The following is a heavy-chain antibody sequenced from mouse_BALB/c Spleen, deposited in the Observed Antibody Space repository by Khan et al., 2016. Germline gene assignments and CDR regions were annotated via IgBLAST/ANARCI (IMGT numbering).Heavy chain of an antibody. J-gene: IGHJ4*01. V-gene: IGHV1-81*01. CDR2: IYPGSNNI. D-gene: IGHD3-1*01. Sequence: QVQLQQPGPELVKPGASVNMSCKASGYTFTDYVIGWVKQRTGQGLEWIGEIYPGSNNIYYNEKFKDQATLTADKSSSTAYMQLSSLTSEDSAVYFCARSGSLAYYTLDYWGQGASVTVSS. CDR3: ARSGSLAYYTLDY. CDR1: GYTFTDYV.